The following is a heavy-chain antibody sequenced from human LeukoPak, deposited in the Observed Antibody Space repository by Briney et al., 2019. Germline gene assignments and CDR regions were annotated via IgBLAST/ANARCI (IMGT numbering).Heavy chain of an antibody. Sequence: ASVKVSCKASGGTFSSYAISWVRQAPGQGLEWTGGIIPIFGTANYAQKFQGRVTITADESTSTAYMELSSLRSEDTAVYYCAREIAAAGLYYFDYWGQGTLVTVSS. CDR3: AREIAAAGLYYFDY. J-gene: IGHJ4*02. CDR1: GGTFSSYA. D-gene: IGHD6-13*01. CDR2: IIPIFGTA. V-gene: IGHV1-69*13.